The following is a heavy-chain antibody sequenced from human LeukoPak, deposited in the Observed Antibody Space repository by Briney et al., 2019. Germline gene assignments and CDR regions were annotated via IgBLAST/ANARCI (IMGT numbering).Heavy chain of an antibody. D-gene: IGHD3-10*01. J-gene: IGHJ4*02. CDR3: AKDLDSDYFDY. Sequence: GGSLRLSCAGSGFTFSDYYMSWIRQAPGKGLEWVSYISSSGRTIYYADSVKGRFTISRDNAENSLYLQMNSLRAEDTAVYYCAKDLDSDYFDYWGQGTLVTVSS. CDR1: GFTFSDYY. V-gene: IGHV3-11*04. CDR2: ISSSGRTI.